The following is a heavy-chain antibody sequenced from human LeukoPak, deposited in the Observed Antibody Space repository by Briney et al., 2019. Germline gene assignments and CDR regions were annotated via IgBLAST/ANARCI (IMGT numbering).Heavy chain of an antibody. CDR2: IKEDGGVT. CDR1: GFTFSSYS. Sequence: GGSLRLSCAASGFTFSSYSMNWVRQAPGKGLEWVANIKEDGGVTNYVDSVKGRFTISRDNAKNSLYLQMNSLRTEDTAVYYCAKNRGWQQFDYWGQGILVTVSS. J-gene: IGHJ4*02. D-gene: IGHD5-24*01. V-gene: IGHV3-7*01. CDR3: AKNRGWQQFDY.